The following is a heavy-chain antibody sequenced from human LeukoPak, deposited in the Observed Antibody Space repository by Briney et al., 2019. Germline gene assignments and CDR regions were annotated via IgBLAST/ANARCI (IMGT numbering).Heavy chain of an antibody. CDR1: GFTFSSYW. D-gene: IGHD3-22*01. CDR3: ARGPYYYDSSGYYYD. Sequence: GESLKISCAASGFTFSSYWMHWVRQAPGKGLVWVSRINTDGSSTSYADSVKGRFTISRDNAKNTLYLQMNSLRAEDTAVYYCARGPYYYDSSGYYYDWGQGTLVTVSS. J-gene: IGHJ4*02. V-gene: IGHV3-74*01. CDR2: INTDGSST.